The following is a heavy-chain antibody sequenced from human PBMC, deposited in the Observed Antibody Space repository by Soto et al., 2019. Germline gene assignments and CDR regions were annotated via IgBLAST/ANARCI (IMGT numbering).Heavy chain of an antibody. D-gene: IGHD5-18*01. CDR2: IIPIFGTA. CDR3: ARFRGYSYGYGPHWVDYGMDV. V-gene: IGHV1-69*13. Sequence: GASVKVSCKASGGTFSSYAISWVRQAPGQGLEWMGGIIPIFGTANYAQKFQGRVTITADESTSTAYMELSSLRSEDTAVYYCARFRGYSYGYGPHWVDYGMDVWGQGTTVTVSS. CDR1: GGTFSSYA. J-gene: IGHJ6*02.